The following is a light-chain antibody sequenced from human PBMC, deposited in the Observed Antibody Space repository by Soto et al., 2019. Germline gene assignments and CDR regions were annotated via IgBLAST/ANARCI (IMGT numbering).Light chain of an antibody. V-gene: IGLV2-23*02. CDR1: SSNVGSYNL. CDR3: CSYAGSYTYV. CDR2: EVS. J-gene: IGLJ1*01. Sequence: QSVLTQPASVSGSAGRSITISCTGTSSNVGSYNLVSWYQQHPGKAPKLMIYEVSKRPSGVSNRFSGSKSGNTASLTISGLQAEDEADYHCCSYAGSYTYVFGPGTKVTVL.